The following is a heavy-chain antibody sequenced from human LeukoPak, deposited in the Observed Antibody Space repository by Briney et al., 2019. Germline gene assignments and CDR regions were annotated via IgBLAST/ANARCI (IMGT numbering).Heavy chain of an antibody. D-gene: IGHD3-10*01. J-gene: IGHJ4*02. V-gene: IGHV4-39*01. Sequence: PSETLSLTCTVSGGPISSSSYYWGWIRQPPGKGLEWIGSIYYSGSTYYNPSLKSRVTISVDTSKNQFSLKLSSVTAADTAVYYCASGSWFGELFEDYWGQGTLVTVSS. CDR1: GGPISSSSYY. CDR3: ASGSWFGELFEDY. CDR2: IYYSGST.